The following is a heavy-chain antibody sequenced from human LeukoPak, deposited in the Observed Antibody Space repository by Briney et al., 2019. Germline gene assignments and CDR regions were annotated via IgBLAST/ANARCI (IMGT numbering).Heavy chain of an antibody. Sequence: ASVKVSCKASGYTFTSYAMNWVRQAPGQGLESMGWINTNTGNPTYAQGFTGRFVFSLDTSVSTAYLQISSLKAEDTAVYYCARGGFGDYSNSADYWGQGTLVTVSS. CDR1: GYTFTSYA. D-gene: IGHD4-11*01. CDR2: INTNTGNP. CDR3: ARGGFGDYSNSADY. V-gene: IGHV7-4-1*02. J-gene: IGHJ4*02.